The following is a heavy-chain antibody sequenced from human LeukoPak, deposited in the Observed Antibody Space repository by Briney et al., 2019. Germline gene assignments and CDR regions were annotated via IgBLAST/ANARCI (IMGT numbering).Heavy chain of an antibody. CDR2: IYPGDSDT. V-gene: IGHV5-51*01. J-gene: IGHJ4*02. Sequence: GESLQISCKGSGCSFTTYWIAWVRQMPGKGLEWMGIIYPGDSDTRYSPSFQGQVTISADKSISTAYLQWSSLKASDTAMYYCARRGDSSNWPYWGQGTLVTVSS. CDR3: ARRGDSSNWPY. CDR1: GCSFTTYW. D-gene: IGHD6-13*01.